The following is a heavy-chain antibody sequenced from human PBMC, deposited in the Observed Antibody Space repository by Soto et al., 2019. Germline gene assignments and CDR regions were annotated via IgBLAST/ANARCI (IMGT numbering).Heavy chain of an antibody. J-gene: IGHJ6*02. CDR2: IYSGGST. CDR1: GFTVSSNY. Sequence: PGGSLRLSCAASGFTVSSNYMSWVRQAPGKGLEWVSVIYSGGSTYYADSVKGRFTISRDNSKNTLYLQMNSLRAEDTAVYYCARENYDFWSGYAYYYGMDVWGQGTTVTVSS. D-gene: IGHD3-3*01. V-gene: IGHV3-53*01. CDR3: ARENYDFWSGYAYYYGMDV.